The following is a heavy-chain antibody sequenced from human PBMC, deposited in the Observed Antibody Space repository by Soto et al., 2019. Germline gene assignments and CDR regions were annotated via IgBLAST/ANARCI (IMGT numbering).Heavy chain of an antibody. CDR1: GFTFSSYW. Sequence: GGSLRLSCAASGFTFSSYWMSWVRQAPGKGLEWVANIKQDGSEKYYVDSVKGRFTISRDNAKNSLYLQMNSLRAEDTAVYYCARAGKNYYGSGSYYGPLGVRVHDAFDIWGQGTMVTVSS. CDR3: ARAGKNYYGSGSYYGPLGVRVHDAFDI. V-gene: IGHV3-7*01. J-gene: IGHJ3*02. D-gene: IGHD3-10*01. CDR2: IKQDGSEK.